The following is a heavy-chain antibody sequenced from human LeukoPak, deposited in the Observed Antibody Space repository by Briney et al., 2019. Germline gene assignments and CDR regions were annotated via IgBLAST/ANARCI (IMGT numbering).Heavy chain of an antibody. D-gene: IGHD2-15*01. V-gene: IGHV3-48*03. J-gene: IGHJ4*02. CDR3: ARGSGYVLDY. Sequence: PGGSLRLSCAASGFSFSAFEMNWVRQAPGKGLEWISLISTGGRTIYYADSVKGRFTISRDNAKNSLYLQMNSLRGEDTGVYYCARGSGYVLDYWTQGTLVTVSS. CDR1: GFSFSAFE. CDR2: ISTGGRTI.